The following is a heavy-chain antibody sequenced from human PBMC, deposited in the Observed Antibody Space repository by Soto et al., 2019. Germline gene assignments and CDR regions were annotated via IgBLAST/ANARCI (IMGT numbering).Heavy chain of an antibody. Sequence: QGQLVQSGAEAKRPGASVKVSCKASGYIFTSYGISWLRQAPGQGLEWMGWISGYEANTKYAQKFPGRVTMTRDTYTTTAYMALRRLISDATSMYYCAIDIAHGSGNLNWFDDWGQGTQVTVSS. CDR1: GYIFTSYG. CDR3: AIDIAHGSGNLNWFDD. J-gene: IGHJ5*02. D-gene: IGHD3-10*01. V-gene: IGHV1-18*01. CDR2: ISGYEANT.